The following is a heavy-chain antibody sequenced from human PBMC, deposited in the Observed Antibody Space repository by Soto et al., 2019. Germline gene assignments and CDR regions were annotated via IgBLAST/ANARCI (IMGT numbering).Heavy chain of an antibody. J-gene: IGHJ4*02. CDR3: ARRYGGNFDY. V-gene: IGHV4-39*07. CDR2: IYYSGST. Sequence: SETLSLTCTVSGGSISSSSYYWGWIRQPPGKGLEWIGSIYYSGSTYYNPSLKSRVTISVDRSKNQFSLKLSSVTAADTAVYYCARRYGGNFDYWGQGTLVTVSS. CDR1: GGSISSSSYY. D-gene: IGHD1-26*01.